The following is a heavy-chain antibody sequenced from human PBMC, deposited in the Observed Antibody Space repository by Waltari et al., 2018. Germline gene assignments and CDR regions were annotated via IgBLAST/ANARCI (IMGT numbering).Heavy chain of an antibody. CDR1: GGSFSNSP. D-gene: IGHD2-15*01. V-gene: IGHV1-69*01. CDR3: VHDVGGQFSAFET. J-gene: IGHJ3*02. Sequence: HVQLVQSGTEVQKPGYSVKVSCKASGGSFSNSPFSWVRQAPGQGLEWTGGIIPTLGKAKYAQRFQGRVTITADESTNTVYIELSTLSSDDTAIYYCVHDVGGQFSAFETWGQGTMVTVS. CDR2: IIPTLGKA.